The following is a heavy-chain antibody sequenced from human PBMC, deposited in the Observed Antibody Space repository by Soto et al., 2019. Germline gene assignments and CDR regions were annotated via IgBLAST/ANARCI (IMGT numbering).Heavy chain of an antibody. Sequence: PSETLSLTCTVAGDSIRSDKWWSWVRQPPGKGLEWIGEIHHSGNSNYNPSLKSRVIISVDKSENQFSLSLRVEDTAVYYCARDVPHNWFASWGPGTLVTVSS. CDR3: ARDVPHNWFAS. J-gene: IGHJ5*01. V-gene: IGHV4-4*02. CDR1: GDSIRSDKW. CDR2: IHHSGNS. D-gene: IGHD3-10*02.